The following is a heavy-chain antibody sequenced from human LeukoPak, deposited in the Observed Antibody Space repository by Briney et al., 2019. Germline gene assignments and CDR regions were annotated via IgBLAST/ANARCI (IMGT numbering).Heavy chain of an antibody. V-gene: IGHV3-23*01. CDR1: GFTFSSYS. D-gene: IGHD3-10*01. J-gene: IGHJ5*02. CDR3: ASHYGSGSYNWFDP. Sequence: QAGGSLRLSCAASGFTFSSYSMNWVRQAPGKGLEWVSAISGSGGSTYYADSVKGRFTISRDNSKNTLYLQMNSLRAEDTAVYYCASHYGSGSYNWFDPWGQGTLVTVSS. CDR2: ISGSGGST.